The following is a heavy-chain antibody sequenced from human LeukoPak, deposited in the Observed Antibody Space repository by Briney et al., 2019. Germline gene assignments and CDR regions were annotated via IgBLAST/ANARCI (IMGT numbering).Heavy chain of an antibody. CDR2: IYSGGST. V-gene: IGHV3-53*01. D-gene: IGHD6-19*01. CDR3: AKINQWLVTYFDY. Sequence: GGSLRLSCAASGFTVSNNYMSWVRQAPGKGLEWVSLIYSGGSTYYADSVKGRFTISRDNSKNTLYLQMNSLRAEGTAVYYCAKINQWLVTYFDYWGQGTLVTVSS. CDR1: GFTVSNNY. J-gene: IGHJ4*02.